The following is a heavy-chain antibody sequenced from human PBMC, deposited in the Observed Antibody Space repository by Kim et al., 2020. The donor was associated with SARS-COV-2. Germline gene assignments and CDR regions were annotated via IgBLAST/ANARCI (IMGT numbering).Heavy chain of an antibody. Sequence: SETLSLTCAVYGGSFSGYYWSWIRQPPGKGLEWIGEINHSGSTNYNPSLKSRVTISVDTSKNQFSLKLSSVTAADTAVYYCARSKRPPMYSSSWYAENW. D-gene: IGHD6-13*01. CDR3: ARSKRPPMYSSSWYAENW. J-gene: IGHJ5*01. CDR1: GGSFSGYY. V-gene: IGHV4-34*01. CDR2: INHSGST.